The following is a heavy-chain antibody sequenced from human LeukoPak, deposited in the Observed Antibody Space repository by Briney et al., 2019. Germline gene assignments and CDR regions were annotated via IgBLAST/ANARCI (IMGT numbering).Heavy chain of an antibody. CDR2: ISAYNGNT. V-gene: IGHV1-18*01. CDR3: ARDDGDYQGGYYFNY. D-gene: IGHD4-17*01. Sequence: EASVKVSCKASGYTFTSYDINWVRQAPGQGLEWMGWISAYNGNTNYAPKFQGRVAMTTDTPTSTAYMGLRSLRSDDTAIYYCARDDGDYQGGYYFNYWGQGTLVTVSS. CDR1: GYTFTSYD. J-gene: IGHJ4*02.